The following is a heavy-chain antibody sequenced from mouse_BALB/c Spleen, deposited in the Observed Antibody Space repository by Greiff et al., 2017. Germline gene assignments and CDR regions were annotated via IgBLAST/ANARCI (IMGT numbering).Heavy chain of an antibody. CDR2: IWAGGST. D-gene: IGHD1-2*01. CDR3: AREDYYGYWFAY. Sequence: VKLVESGPGLVAPSQSLSITCTVSGFSLTSYGVHWVRQHPGKGLEWLGVIWAGGSTNYNSALMSRLSISKDNSKSQVFLKMNSLQTDDTAMYYCAREDYYGYWFAYWGQGTLVTVSA. J-gene: IGHJ3*01. CDR1: GFSLTSYG. V-gene: IGHV2-9*02.